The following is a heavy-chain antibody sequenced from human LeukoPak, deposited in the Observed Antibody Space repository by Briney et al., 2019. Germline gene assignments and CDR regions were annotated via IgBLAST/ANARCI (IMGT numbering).Heavy chain of an antibody. V-gene: IGHV5-51*01. Sequence: LGESLKISCKGSGYSFTSYWIGWVRQMPGKGLEWMGIIYPGDSDTRYSLSFQGQVTISADKSISTAYLQWSSLKASDTAMYYCARLIPPGTYYDSSGYSYYFDYWGQGTLVTVSS. D-gene: IGHD3-22*01. CDR2: IYPGDSDT. CDR3: ARLIPPGTYYDSSGYSYYFDY. J-gene: IGHJ4*02. CDR1: GYSFTSYW.